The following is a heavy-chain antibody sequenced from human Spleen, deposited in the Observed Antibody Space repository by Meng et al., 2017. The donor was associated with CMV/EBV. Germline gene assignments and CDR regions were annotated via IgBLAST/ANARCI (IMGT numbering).Heavy chain of an antibody. D-gene: IGHD3-16*02. CDR1: GFTFKTFT. J-gene: IGHJ5*02. V-gene: IGHV3-23*01. CDR3: AKVVVSSWFDP. CDR2: ISSGSDYM. Sequence: GGSLRLSCAASGFTFKTFTMIWVRQAPRKGLEWVSSISSGSDYMYYADSVKGRFTISRDNSKNTLYLQMNSLRAEDTAVYYCAKVVVSSWFDPWGQGTLVTVSS.